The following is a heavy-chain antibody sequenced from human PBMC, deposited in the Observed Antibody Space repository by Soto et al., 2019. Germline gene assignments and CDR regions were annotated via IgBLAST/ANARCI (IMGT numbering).Heavy chain of an antibody. CDR1: GYTFTSYG. CDR2: ISTYNGAT. J-gene: IGHJ3*02. V-gene: IGHV1-18*01. CDR3: AREAITDAHDAFDI. D-gene: IGHD1-20*01. Sequence: QLVQSGPEVKKPGASVRVSCQASGYTFTSYGINWVRQAPGQGLEWMGWISTYNGATNYAQKFQGWVTMTRDTSISTAYMELSRLRSDDTAVYYCAREAITDAHDAFDIWGQGTMVTVSS.